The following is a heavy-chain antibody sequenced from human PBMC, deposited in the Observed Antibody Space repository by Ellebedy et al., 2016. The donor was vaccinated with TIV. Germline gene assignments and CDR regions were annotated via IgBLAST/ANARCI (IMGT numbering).Heavy chain of an antibody. CDR3: ARVAVAAAGRGIDY. CDR1: GFTFSDYW. D-gene: IGHD6-13*01. Sequence: GESLKISCAASGFTFSDYWMHWVRQAPGKGLVWVSRITGDGRGTNYADSVKGRFTISRDNAMNTVFLQMNSLRAEDKAVYYCARVAVAAAGRGIDYWGQGTLVTVSS. J-gene: IGHJ4*02. V-gene: IGHV3-74*01. CDR2: ITGDGRGT.